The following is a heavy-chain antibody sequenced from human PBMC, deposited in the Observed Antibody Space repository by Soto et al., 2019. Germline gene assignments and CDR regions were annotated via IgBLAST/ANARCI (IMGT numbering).Heavy chain of an antibody. V-gene: IGHV3-23*01. D-gene: IGHD3-3*01. CDR2: ISGSGEIT. CDR1: GFSFDNYG. CDR3: ANDQYYWRPHSWFDS. Sequence: GGSLRLSYVASGFSFDNYGVAWLRQAPGKGLSWVSSISGSGEITYYADSVKGRFTISRDNSKNTLYLEVNNLRAEDTALYYCANDQYYWRPHSWFDSWDQGVLFTV. J-gene: IGHJ5*01.